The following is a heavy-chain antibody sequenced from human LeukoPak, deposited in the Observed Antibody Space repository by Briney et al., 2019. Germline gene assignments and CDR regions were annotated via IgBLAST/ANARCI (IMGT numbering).Heavy chain of an antibody. CDR1: GGSFSGYY. V-gene: IGHV4-34*01. CDR3: ARVVPHYYGSDY. D-gene: IGHD3-10*01. CDR2: INHSGST. J-gene: IGHJ4*02. Sequence: SETLSLTCAVYGGSFSGYYWSWIRQPPGKGLEWIGEINHSGSTNYNPSLKSRVTISVDTSKNQSSLKLSSVTAADTAVYYCARVVPHYYGSDYWGQGTLVTVSS.